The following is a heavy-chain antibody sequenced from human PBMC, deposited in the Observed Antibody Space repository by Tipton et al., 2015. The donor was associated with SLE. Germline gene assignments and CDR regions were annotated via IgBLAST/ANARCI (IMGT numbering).Heavy chain of an antibody. V-gene: IGHV4-39*07. CDR2: INHSGST. CDR1: GGSISSSSYY. D-gene: IGHD5-18*01. Sequence: TLSLTCTVSGGSISSSSYYWGWIRQPPGKGLEWIGEINHSGSTNYNPSLKSRVTISVDTSKNQFSLKLSSVTAADTAVYYCARDGDKAMVGGVFDIWGQGTMVTVSS. J-gene: IGHJ3*02. CDR3: ARDGDKAMVGGVFDI.